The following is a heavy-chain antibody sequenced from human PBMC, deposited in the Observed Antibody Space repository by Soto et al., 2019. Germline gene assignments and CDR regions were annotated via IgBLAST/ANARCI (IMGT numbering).Heavy chain of an antibody. D-gene: IGHD1-26*01. CDR2: ISGSGGST. J-gene: IGHJ5*02. CDR1: GFTFSSYA. Sequence: PGGSLRLSCAASGFTFSSYAMSWVRQAPGKGLEWVSAISGSGGSTYYADSVKGRFTISRDNSKNTLYLQMNSLRAEDTAVYYCAKDPEAGGSYLYNWFDPWGQGTLVTVSS. V-gene: IGHV3-23*01. CDR3: AKDPEAGGSYLYNWFDP.